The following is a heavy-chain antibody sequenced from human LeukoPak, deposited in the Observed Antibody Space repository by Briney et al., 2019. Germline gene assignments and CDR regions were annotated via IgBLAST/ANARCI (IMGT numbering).Heavy chain of an antibody. J-gene: IGHJ6*03. CDR2: ISSSSSYV. V-gene: IGHV3-21*04. CDR3: ARRYSSGWYIYYYYYMDV. D-gene: IGHD6-19*01. CDR1: GSTFSSYS. Sequence: GGSLRLSCAASGSTFSSYSMNWVRQAPGKGLEWVSSISSSSSYVYYADSVKGRFTISRDNAKNSLYLQMNSLRAEDTAVYYCARRYSSGWYIYYYYYMDVWGKGTTVTISS.